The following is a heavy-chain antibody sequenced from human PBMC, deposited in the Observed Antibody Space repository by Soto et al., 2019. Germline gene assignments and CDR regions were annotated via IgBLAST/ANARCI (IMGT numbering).Heavy chain of an antibody. J-gene: IGHJ5*02. CDR1: GGCFSGYY. D-gene: IGHD3-10*01. CDR3: ARTVLLWFGEVNWFDP. CDR2: IYYSGST. V-gene: IGHV4-59*12. Sequence: SETLSLTFSVYGGCFSGYYWSWIRQPPGKGLEWIGYIYYSGSTNYNPSLKSRVTISVDRSKNQFSLKLSSVTAADTAVYYCARTVLLWFGEVNWFDPWGQGTLVTVSS.